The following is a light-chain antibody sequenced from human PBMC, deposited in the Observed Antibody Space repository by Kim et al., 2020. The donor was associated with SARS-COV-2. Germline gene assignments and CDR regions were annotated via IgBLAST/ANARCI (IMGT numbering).Light chain of an antibody. V-gene: IGKV3-11*01. CDR2: EVF. CDR1: QIIGRY. CDR3: HHRANWPALT. J-gene: IGKJ4*01. Sequence: EIVLTQSPATLSFSPGDRAILSCRASQIIGRYLAWYQQRPGQAPRLLIYEVFNRAAGVPARFSGNGSETDFTLTITSLEPDDFAVYYCHHRANWPALTFGGGTKVDIK.